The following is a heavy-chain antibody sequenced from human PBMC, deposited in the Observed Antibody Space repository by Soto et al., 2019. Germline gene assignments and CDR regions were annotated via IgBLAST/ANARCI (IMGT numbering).Heavy chain of an antibody. D-gene: IGHD1-26*01. V-gene: IGHV1-69*02. CDR2: IIPILGIA. Sequence: QVQLVQSGAEVKKPGSSVKVSCKASGGTFSSYTISWVRQAPGQGLEWMGTIIPILGIANYAQKEQGRVTITADKSTSQPKLELSSLRSEDTAVYYCARVGPGGVWGQGTTVTDCS. J-gene: IGHJ6*02. CDR3: ARVGPGGV. CDR1: GGTFSSYT.